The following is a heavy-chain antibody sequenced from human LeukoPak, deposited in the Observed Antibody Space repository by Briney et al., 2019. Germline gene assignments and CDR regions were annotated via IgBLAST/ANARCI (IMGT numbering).Heavy chain of an antibody. CDR3: ARGWRLGDFDY. D-gene: IGHD3-16*01. J-gene: IGHJ4*02. CDR1: GGSFSGYY. V-gene: IGHV4-34*01. Sequence: SETLPLTCAVYGGSFSGYYWSWIRQPPGKGLEWIGEINHSGSTNYNPSLKSRVTISVDTSKNQFSLKLSSVTAADTAVYYCARGWRLGDFDYWGQGTLVIVSS. CDR2: INHSGST.